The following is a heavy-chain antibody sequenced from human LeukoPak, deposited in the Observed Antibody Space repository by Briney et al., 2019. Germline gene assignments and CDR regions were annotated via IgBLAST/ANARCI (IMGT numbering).Heavy chain of an antibody. Sequence: SVINLNGGSTGYADSVKGRFTISRDNAKNSLYLQMNSLRAEDTALYYCARGTAFGGVIVAWGQGTLVTVSS. CDR3: ARGTAFGGVIVA. CDR2: INLNGGST. V-gene: IGHV3-20*03. D-gene: IGHD3-16*02. J-gene: IGHJ5*02.